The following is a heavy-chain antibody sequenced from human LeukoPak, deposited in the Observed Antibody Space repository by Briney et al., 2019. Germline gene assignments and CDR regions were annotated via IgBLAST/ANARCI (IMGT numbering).Heavy chain of an antibody. D-gene: IGHD6-13*01. CDR3: AKDKTRGIARLFDP. CDR2: ISGSGGST. Sequence: GGSLRLSCAASGFAFSSYAMSWVRQAPGKGLEWVSAISGSGGSTYYADSVKGRFTISRDNSKNTLYLQMNSLRAEDTAVYYCAKDKTRGIARLFDPWGQGTLVTVSS. J-gene: IGHJ5*02. V-gene: IGHV3-23*01. CDR1: GFAFSSYA.